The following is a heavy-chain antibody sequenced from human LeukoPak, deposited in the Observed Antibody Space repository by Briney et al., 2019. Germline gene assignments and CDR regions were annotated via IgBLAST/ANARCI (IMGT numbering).Heavy chain of an antibody. CDR2: ISCSSSYI. V-gene: IGHV3-21*01. CDR1: GFTFSSYS. D-gene: IGHD6-19*01. CDR3: ARGPRYSSGWY. J-gene: IGHJ4*02. Sequence: PGGSLRLSCAASGFTFSSYSMNWVRQAPGKGLEWVSSISCSSSYIYYADSVEGRFTISRDNAKNSLYLQLNSLRDGDTAVYYCARGPRYSSGWYWGQGTLVTVSS.